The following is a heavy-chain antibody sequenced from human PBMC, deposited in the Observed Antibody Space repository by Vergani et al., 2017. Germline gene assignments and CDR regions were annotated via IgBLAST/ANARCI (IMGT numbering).Heavy chain of an antibody. Sequence: EVQLVESGGGLVKPGGSLRLSCAASGFTFSSYSMNWVRQAPGKGLEWVSSISSSSSYIYYADSVKGRFTISRDNAKNSLYLQMNSLRAEDTAVYYCARDWRGYDFWSGYLPSYYYYYMDVWGKGTTVTVSS. J-gene: IGHJ6*03. CDR3: ARDWRGYDFWSGYLPSYYYYYMDV. V-gene: IGHV3-21*01. D-gene: IGHD3-3*01. CDR1: GFTFSSYS. CDR2: ISSSSSYI.